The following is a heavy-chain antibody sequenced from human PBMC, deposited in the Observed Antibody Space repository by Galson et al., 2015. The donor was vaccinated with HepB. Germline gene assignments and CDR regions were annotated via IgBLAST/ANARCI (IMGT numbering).Heavy chain of an antibody. CDR2: IKSKTDGGTT. V-gene: IGHV3-15*01. CDR1: GFTFSNAW. Sequence: SLRLSCAASGFTFSNAWMSWVRQAPGKGLEWVGRIKSKTDGGTTDYAAPVKGRFTISRDDSKNTLYLQMNSLKTEDTAVYYCTTRVHVWLVDNYYYMDVWGKGTTVTVSS. J-gene: IGHJ6*03. CDR3: TTRVHVWLVDNYYYMDV. D-gene: IGHD6-19*01.